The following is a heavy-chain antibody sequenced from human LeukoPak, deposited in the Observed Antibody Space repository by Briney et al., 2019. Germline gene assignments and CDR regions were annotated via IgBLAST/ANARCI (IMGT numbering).Heavy chain of an antibody. CDR3: ARAVSSHLHYFDY. Sequence: PSETLSLTCAVYGGSFSGYYWSWIRQPPGKGLEWIGEINHSGSTNYNPSLKSRVTISVDTSKNQFSLKLSSVTAADTAVYYCARAVSSHLHYFDYWGQGTLVTVSS. J-gene: IGHJ4*02. V-gene: IGHV4-34*01. D-gene: IGHD5/OR15-5a*01. CDR1: GGSFSGYY. CDR2: INHSGST.